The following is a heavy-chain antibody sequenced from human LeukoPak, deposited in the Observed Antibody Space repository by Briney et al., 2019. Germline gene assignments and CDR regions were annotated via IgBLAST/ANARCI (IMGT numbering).Heavy chain of an antibody. V-gene: IGHV1-18*01. CDR3: ARGGVGPTVRLYNWFDP. D-gene: IGHD1-26*01. J-gene: IGHJ5*02. Sequence: ASVKVSCKASGYTFTTYGISWVRQAPGQGLEWMGWISAYNGNTNYAQKLQGRVTMTTDTSTSTAYMELRSLRSDDTAVYYCARGGVGPTVRLYNWFDPWGQGSLVTVSS. CDR2: ISAYNGNT. CDR1: GYTFTTYG.